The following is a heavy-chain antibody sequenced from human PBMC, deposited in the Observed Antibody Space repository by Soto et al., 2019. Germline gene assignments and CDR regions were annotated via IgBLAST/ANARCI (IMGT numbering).Heavy chain of an antibody. D-gene: IGHD3-22*01. J-gene: IGHJ4*02. CDR3: ARIRESSGYSSRGPFDY. V-gene: IGHV2-70*01. CDR2: IDWDDDK. CDR1: GFSLSTSGMC. Sequence: SGPTLVNPTQTLTLTCTFSGFSLSTSGMCVSWIRQPPGKALEWLALIDWDDDKYYSTSLKTRLTISKDTSKNQVVLTMTNMDPVDTATYYCARIRESSGYSSRGPFDYWGQGTLVTVSS.